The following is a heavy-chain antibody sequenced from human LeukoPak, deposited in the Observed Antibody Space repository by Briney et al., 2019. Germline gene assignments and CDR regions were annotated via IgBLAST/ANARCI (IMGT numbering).Heavy chain of an antibody. CDR1: GFTFSNAW. J-gene: IGHJ3*02. D-gene: IGHD2/OR15-2a*01. CDR2: IKSKTDGGTT. CDR3: TTDLAEYGAFDI. Sequence: GGSLRLSCAASGFTFSNAWMSWVRQAPGKGLERVGRIKSKTDGGTTDYAAPVKGRFTISRDDSKNTLYLQMNSLKTEDTAVYYCTTDLAEYGAFDIWGQGTMVTVSS. V-gene: IGHV3-15*01.